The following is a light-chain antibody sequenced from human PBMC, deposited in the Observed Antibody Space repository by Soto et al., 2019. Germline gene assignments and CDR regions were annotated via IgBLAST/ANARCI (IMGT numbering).Light chain of an antibody. CDR3: QQSYSTPYT. CDR2: TAA. J-gene: IGKJ2*01. CDR1: QRITTY. Sequence: IHMTQSPSSLSASVGDRVTITCRASQRITTYLNWYQQKPGKAPKLLISTAATLQGGVPSRFSGSGSGTDFTLTITTLHTEDFATYFCQQSYSTPYTFGQGTKLEIK. V-gene: IGKV1-39*01.